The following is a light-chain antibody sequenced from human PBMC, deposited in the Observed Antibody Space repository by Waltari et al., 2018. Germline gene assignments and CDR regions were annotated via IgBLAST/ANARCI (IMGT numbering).Light chain of an antibody. J-gene: IGLJ2*01. V-gene: IGLV1-44*01. Sequence: QSVLTQPPSASGTPGQRVTISCSGSSANIGSHSVNWYQQVTGTAPQLLIHSNNERPSGVPDRFSGSKSGTSGSLAISGLQSEDEADYYCALWDDSLNGVVFGGGTKLTVL. CDR2: SNN. CDR3: ALWDDSLNGVV. CDR1: SANIGSHS.